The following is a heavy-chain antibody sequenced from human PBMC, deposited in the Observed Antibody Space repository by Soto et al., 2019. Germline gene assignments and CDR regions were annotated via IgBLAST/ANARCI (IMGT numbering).Heavy chain of an antibody. CDR2: IYYSGST. Sequence: SETLSLTCTVSGVSISSYYWSWMRQPPGKGLEWIGYIYYSGSTNYNPSLKSRVTISVDTSKNQFSLKLSSVTAADTAVYYCARDPDSWFDPWGQGTLVTVS. J-gene: IGHJ5*02. V-gene: IGHV4-59*01. CDR3: ARDPDSWFDP. CDR1: GVSISSYY.